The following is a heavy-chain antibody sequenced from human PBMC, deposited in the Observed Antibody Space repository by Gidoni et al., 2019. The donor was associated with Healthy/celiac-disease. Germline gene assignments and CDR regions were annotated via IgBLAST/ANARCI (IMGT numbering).Heavy chain of an antibody. D-gene: IGHD3-3*01. Sequence: EVQRVESGGGLVKPGGSLRLSCASSGLPFSSYRMNWVRQAPGKVLEWVPAISSSSSHIHYAYSVKCRFTIPRDNDKNSLYLQMNGLSVDDTAVYYCARVRDFCSGYYVEFDYWGQGTLVTVSS. V-gene: IGHV3-21*01. CDR3: ARVRDFCSGYYVEFDY. CDR2: ISSSSSHI. CDR1: GLPFSSYR. J-gene: IGHJ4*02.